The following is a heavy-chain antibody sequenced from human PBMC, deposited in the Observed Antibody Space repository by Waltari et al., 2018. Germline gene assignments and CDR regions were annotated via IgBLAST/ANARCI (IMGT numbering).Heavy chain of an antibody. V-gene: IGHV4-34*02. D-gene: IGHD6-19*01. CDR3: ARSVAGVGMEY. J-gene: IGHJ4*02. CDR2: VTLSGNT. Sequence: QVQLQQWGAGLLKPSETLSLSCDVSGGSLSGFLWTWLRQTPGKGLEWIGDVTLSGNTNSNPSLKGRITVSLDTSRRQLSLRVTAMTAADTGVYFCARSVAGVGMEYWGQGTPVTVSS. CDR1: GGSLSGFL.